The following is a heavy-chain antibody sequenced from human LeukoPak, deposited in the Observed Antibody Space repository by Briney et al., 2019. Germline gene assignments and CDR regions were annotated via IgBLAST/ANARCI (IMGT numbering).Heavy chain of an antibody. CDR1: GDSIRSSSYY. V-gene: IGHV4-39*01. CDR2: IYYSGST. CDR3: ARRAAAAGTWDY. J-gene: IGHJ4*02. D-gene: IGHD6-13*01. Sequence: SETLSLTCTVSGDSIRSSSYYWGWIRQPPGKGLEWIGSIYYSGSTYYNPSLKSRVTISVDTSKNQFSLKLSSVTAADTAVYYCARRAAAAGTWDYWGQGTLVTVSS.